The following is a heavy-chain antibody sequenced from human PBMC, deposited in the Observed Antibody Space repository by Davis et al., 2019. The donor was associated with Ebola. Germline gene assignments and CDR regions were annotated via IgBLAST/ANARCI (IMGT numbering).Heavy chain of an antibody. CDR3: ARKSGWYRYYYYYMDV. CDR2: INHSGST. Sequence: PSETLSLTCTVSGGSISSGGYYWSWIRQPPGKGLEWIGEINHSGSTNYNPSLKSRVTISVDTSKNQFSLKLSSVTAADTAVYYCARKSGWYRYYYYYMDVWGKGTTVTVSS. CDR1: GGSISSGGYY. V-gene: IGHV4-39*07. J-gene: IGHJ6*03. D-gene: IGHD6-19*01.